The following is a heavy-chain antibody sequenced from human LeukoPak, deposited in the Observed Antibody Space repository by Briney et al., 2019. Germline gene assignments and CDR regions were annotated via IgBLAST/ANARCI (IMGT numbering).Heavy chain of an antibody. Sequence: PSETLSLTCTVSGASISGYYWSWLRQPPGKELGWIVYIHTSGSTRFNPSLQSRVTLSFDTSKDQFSLKLTSLTAADTAVYYCARHLSSTSYPFYYYLDVWGKGTTVTVSS. CDR2: IHTSGST. CDR3: ARHLSSTSYPFYYYLDV. V-gene: IGHV4-4*09. J-gene: IGHJ6*03. D-gene: IGHD2-2*02. CDR1: GASISGYY.